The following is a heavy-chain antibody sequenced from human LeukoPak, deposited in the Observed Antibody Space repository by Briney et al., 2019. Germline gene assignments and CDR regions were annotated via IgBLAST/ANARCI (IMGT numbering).Heavy chain of an antibody. V-gene: IGHV4-39*07. J-gene: IGHJ5*02. CDR3: ARNPGYSYAWFAP. CDR1: GGSISSSSYY. Sequence: PSETLSLTCTVSGGSISSSSYYWGWIRQPPGKGLEWIGSIYYSGSTYYNPSLESRVTISVDTSKNQFSLKLSSVTAADTAVYYCARNPGYSYAWFAPWAQETLVTVPS. CDR2: IYYSGST. D-gene: IGHD5-18*01.